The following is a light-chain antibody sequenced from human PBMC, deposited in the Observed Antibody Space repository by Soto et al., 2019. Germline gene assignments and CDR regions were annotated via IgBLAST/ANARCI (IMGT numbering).Light chain of an antibody. V-gene: IGLV2-8*01. CDR3: SSYAGSGNWV. CDR1: SSDVGGYNS. Sequence: QSALTQPPSASGSPGQSVTISCTGASSDVGGYNSVSWYQQHPGKAPKLIISEVNSGVPDRFSGSKSGNTASLTVSGLQAEDEDDYYCSSYAGSGNWVFGGGTKLTVL. CDR2: EV. J-gene: IGLJ3*02.